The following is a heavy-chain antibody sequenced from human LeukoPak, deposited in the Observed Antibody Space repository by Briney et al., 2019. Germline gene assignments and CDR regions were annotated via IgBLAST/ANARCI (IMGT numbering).Heavy chain of an antibody. V-gene: IGHV3-23*01. D-gene: IGHD2-15*01. CDR3: TKRGAYGSGRSYFFEF. Sequence: GGSLRLSCAASGFTFSSHAMSWVRQAPGKGLEWVSSISGSGGETFYADSVKGRFAISRDNVKNTLDLQMNSLRVEDTAVYYCTKRGAYGSGRSYFFEFWGQGILVTVSS. CDR1: GFTFSSHA. J-gene: IGHJ4*02. CDR2: ISGSGGET.